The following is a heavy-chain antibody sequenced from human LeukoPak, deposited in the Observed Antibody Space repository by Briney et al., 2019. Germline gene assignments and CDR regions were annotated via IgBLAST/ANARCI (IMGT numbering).Heavy chain of an antibody. CDR3: AREGSSSWYYYYYYMDV. CDR2: MSPNSGNK. CDR1: GYIFTNYD. J-gene: IGHJ6*03. D-gene: IGHD6-13*01. V-gene: IGHV1-8*01. Sequence: ASVKVSCKASGYIFTNYDINWVRQATGQGLEWMGRMSPNSGNKGYAQQFQGRVTMTRNTSINTAYMELSSLKSEDTAVYYCAREGSSSWYYYYYYMDVWGKGTTVSVSS.